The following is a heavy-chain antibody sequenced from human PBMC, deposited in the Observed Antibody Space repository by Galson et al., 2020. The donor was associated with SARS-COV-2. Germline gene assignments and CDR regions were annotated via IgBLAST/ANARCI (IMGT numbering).Heavy chain of an antibody. V-gene: IGHV3-30*03. CDR2: ISYDGSNK. Sequence: LSPTCAASGFTFSSYGMHWVRQAPGKGLEWVAVISYDGSNKYYADSVKGRFTISRDNSKNTLYLQMNSLRAEDTAVYYCARDQRNYDILTGYFSQAYYYYYYGMDVWGQGTTVTVSS. D-gene: IGHD3-9*01. CDR1: GFTFSSYG. J-gene: IGHJ6*02. CDR3: ARDQRNYDILTGYFSQAYYYYYYGMDV.